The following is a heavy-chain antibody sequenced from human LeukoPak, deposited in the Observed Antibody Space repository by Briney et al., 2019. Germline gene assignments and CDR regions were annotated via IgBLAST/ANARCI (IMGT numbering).Heavy chain of an antibody. V-gene: IGHV4-39*01. CDR1: GGSISSSSYY. CDR3: ARHNYWQQLVNFDY. CDR2: IYYSGST. J-gene: IGHJ4*02. D-gene: IGHD6-13*01. Sequence: SETLSLTCTVSGGSISSSSYYWGWLRQPPGTGLEWVGSIYYSGSTYYNPSLKRRVTISVDTSKNQFSLKLSSVTAADTAVYYRARHNYWQQLVNFDYWGQGTLVTVSS.